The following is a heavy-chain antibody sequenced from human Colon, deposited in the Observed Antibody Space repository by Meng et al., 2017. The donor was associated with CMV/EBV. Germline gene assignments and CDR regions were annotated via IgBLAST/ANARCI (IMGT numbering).Heavy chain of an antibody. CDR2: SRSKSEKWRI. CDR1: GFTFTDAW. J-gene: IGHJ4*02. CDR3: APDVPQPLAQIDY. V-gene: IGHV3-15*05. D-gene: IGHD2-21*01. Sequence: GGSLRLSCAVSGFTFTDAWINWVRQTPGKGLEWVGRSRSKSEKWRIEYAVPVRDRLIISRDNSRSMVFLQMYSLTTEDTGVYYCAPDVPQPLAQIDYWGPGTLVTVSS.